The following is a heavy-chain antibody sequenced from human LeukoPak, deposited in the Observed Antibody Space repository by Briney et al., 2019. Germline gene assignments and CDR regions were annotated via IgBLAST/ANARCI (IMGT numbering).Heavy chain of an antibody. J-gene: IGHJ5*01. CDR3: AKDRHAPGRYCSSTSCFPFDS. D-gene: IGHD2-2*01. CDR1: GFTFSSYS. V-gene: IGHV3-21*04. CDR2: ISSSSSYI. Sequence: GGSLRLSCAASGFTFSSYSMNWVRQAPGKGLEWVSSISSSSSYIYYADSVKGRFTISRDNAKNSLYLQMNSLRAEDTAVYYCAKDRHAPGRYCSSTSCFPFDSWGQGTLVTVSS.